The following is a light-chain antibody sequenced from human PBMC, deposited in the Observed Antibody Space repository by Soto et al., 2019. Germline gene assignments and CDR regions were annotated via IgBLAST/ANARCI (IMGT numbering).Light chain of an antibody. CDR1: QSVSSN. CDR2: GAS. V-gene: IGKV3-15*01. J-gene: IGKJ1*01. Sequence: EFVMTQSPATLSVSPGERATLSCRASQSVSSNLAWYQQKPGQAPRLLIYGASTRATGIPARFSGSGSGTEFTLTISSLQSEDFAVYYCQQYDNWPRTFGHASKLDVK. CDR3: QQYDNWPRT.